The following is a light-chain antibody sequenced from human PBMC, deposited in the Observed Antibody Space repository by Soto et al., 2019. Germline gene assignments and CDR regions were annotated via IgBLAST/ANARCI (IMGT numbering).Light chain of an antibody. V-gene: IGKV1-5*01. CDR2: DAS. CDR1: QTISSS. CDR3: QQYSTYST. J-gene: IGKJ1*01. Sequence: PISRARTALAGSVVDRVTITWRASQTISSSLAWYQQKPGKAPKLLIYDASNLESGVPSIFSGSGSGTEFTLTISSLQPDDFATYYCQQYSTYSTFGQGTKVDI.